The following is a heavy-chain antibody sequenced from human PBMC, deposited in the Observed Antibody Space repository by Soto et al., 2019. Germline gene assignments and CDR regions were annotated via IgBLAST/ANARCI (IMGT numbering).Heavy chain of an antibody. CDR1: GFTFSSYD. D-gene: IGHD4-17*01. CDR2: IGTAGDP. J-gene: IGHJ6*02. CDR3: ARGAPYGDYGEGDYYYYGMDV. V-gene: IGHV3-13*05. Sequence: GGSLRLSCAASGFTFSSYDMLWVRQATGKGLEWVSAIGTAGDPYYPGSVKGRFTISRENAKNSLYLQMNSLRAGDTAVYYCARGAPYGDYGEGDYYYYGMDVWGQGTTVTVSS.